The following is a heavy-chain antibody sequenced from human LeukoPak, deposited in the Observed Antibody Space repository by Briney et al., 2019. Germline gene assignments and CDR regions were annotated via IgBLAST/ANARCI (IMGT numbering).Heavy chain of an antibody. Sequence: ASVKVSCKASGYTFTSYGISWVRQAPGQGLEWMGWISAYNGNTNYAQKLQGRVTMTTDTSTSTAYMELRSLRSDDTAVYYCARVMQKMERLPYYYGMDVWGQGTTVTVSS. CDR3: ARVMQKMERLPYYYGMDV. CDR1: GYTFTSYG. CDR2: ISAYNGNT. D-gene: IGHD1-1*01. V-gene: IGHV1-18*01. J-gene: IGHJ6*02.